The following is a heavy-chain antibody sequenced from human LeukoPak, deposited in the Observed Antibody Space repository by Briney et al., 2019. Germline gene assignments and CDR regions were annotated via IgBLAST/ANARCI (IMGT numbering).Heavy chain of an antibody. D-gene: IGHD2-21*02. CDR1: GYTFTSYS. V-gene: IGHV1-18*01. CDR2: ISAYNGNT. CDR3: ARDRADVVVTAIQDY. J-gene: IGHJ4*02. Sequence: GASVKVSCKASGYTFTSYSISWVRQAPGQGLEWMGWISAYNGNTNYAQKLQGRVTMTTDTSTSTAYMELRSLRSDDTAVYYCARDRADVVVTAIQDYWGQGTLVTVSS.